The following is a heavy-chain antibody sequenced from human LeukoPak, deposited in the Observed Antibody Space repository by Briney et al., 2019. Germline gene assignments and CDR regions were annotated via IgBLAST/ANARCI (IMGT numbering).Heavy chain of an antibody. CDR1: GYTFTSYY. J-gene: IGHJ4*02. V-gene: IGHV1-46*01. CDR2: INLSGGST. D-gene: IGHD2-2*03. CDR3: AGGMDIVVVPAAMRIDY. Sequence: ASVKVSCKASGYTFTSYYMHWLRQAPGQGLEWMGIINLSGGSTSYEQKFQGRVTMTRDTSTSTVYMELSSLRSEDTAVYYCAGGMDIVVVPAAMRIDYWGQGTLVTVSS.